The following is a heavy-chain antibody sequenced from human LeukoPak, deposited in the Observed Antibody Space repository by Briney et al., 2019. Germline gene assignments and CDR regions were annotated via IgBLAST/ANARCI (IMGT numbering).Heavy chain of an antibody. V-gene: IGHV1-2*02. CDR1: GYTFTGYY. J-gene: IGHJ6*02. D-gene: IGHD3-9*01. CDR2: INPNSGGT. CDR3: ARDPLPGMTGTDYYGMDV. Sequence: ASVKVSCKASGYTFTGYYMHWVRQAPGQGLEWMGWINPNSGGTNYAQKFQGRVTMTRDTSISTAYMELSRLRSDDTAVYYCARDPLPGMTGTDYYGMDVWGQGTTVTVSS.